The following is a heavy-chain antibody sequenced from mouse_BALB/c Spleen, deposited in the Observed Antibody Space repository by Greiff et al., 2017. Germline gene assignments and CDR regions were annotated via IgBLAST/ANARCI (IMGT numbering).Heavy chain of an antibody. CDR2: ISYSGST. J-gene: IGHJ4*01. D-gene: IGHD2-3*01. V-gene: IGHV3-2*02. Sequence: EVQLQESGPGLVKPSQSLSLTCTVTGYSITSDYAWNWIRQFPGNKLEWMGYISYSGSTSYNPSLKSRISITRDTSKNQFFLQLNSVTTEDTATYYCAIGGWLLPYYAMDYWGQGTSVTVSS. CDR1: GYSITSDYA. CDR3: AIGGWLLPYYAMDY.